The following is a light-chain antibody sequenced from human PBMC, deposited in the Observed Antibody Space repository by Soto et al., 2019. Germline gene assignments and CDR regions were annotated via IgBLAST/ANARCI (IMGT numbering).Light chain of an antibody. J-gene: IGKJ5*01. V-gene: IGKV3-20*01. Sequence: EIVLTQSPGTLSLSPGERATLSCRASQSVSSTFLAWYQQKPGQAPRLLIYGASTRATGIPDRFSGSGSGTDFTLAISRLEPEDFAVYYCQQYSNSPPITFGQATRLEIK. CDR1: QSVSSTF. CDR3: QQYSNSPPIT. CDR2: GAS.